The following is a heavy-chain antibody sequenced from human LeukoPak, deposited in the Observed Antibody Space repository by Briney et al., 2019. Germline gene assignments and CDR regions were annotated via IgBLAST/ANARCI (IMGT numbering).Heavy chain of an antibody. D-gene: IGHD5-24*01. J-gene: IGHJ4*02. V-gene: IGHV1-2*02. Sequence: GASVKVSCKASGYTFTGYYMHWVRQAPGQGLEWMGWINPNSGGTNYAQKFQGRVTMTRDTSISTAYMELSRLRSDDTAVYYCARSDHHTHGRGYHREMATDDYWGQGTLVTVSS. CDR3: ARSDHHTHGRGYHREMATDDY. CDR2: INPNSGGT. CDR1: GYTFTGYY.